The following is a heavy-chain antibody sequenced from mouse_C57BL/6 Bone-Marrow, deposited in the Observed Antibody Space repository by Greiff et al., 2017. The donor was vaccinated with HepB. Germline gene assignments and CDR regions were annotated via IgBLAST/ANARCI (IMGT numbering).Heavy chain of an antibody. CDR2: IYPRSGNT. J-gene: IGHJ2*01. D-gene: IGHD1-1*01. Sequence: QVQLQQSGAELARPGASVKLSCKASGYTFTSYGISWVKQRTGQGLEWIGEIYPRSGNTYYNEKFKGKATLTADKSSSTAYMELRSLTSEDSAVYFCARKSGTTVVAAYYFDYWGQGTTLTVSS. V-gene: IGHV1-81*01. CDR3: ARKSGTTVVAAYYFDY. CDR1: GYTFTSYG.